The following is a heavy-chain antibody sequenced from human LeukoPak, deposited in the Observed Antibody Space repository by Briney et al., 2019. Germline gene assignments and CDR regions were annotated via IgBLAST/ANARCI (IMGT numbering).Heavy chain of an antibody. D-gene: IGHD2-2*02. Sequence: PSETLSLTCTVSGGSISSSISYWAWIRQPPGKGLEWIGGNYYSGSTYYNASLKSRVTVSIDTSKNQFSLKLSSVTAADTAVYYCARDVGYCRGTNCYTYLDYWGQGTLVTVSS. J-gene: IGHJ4*02. CDR1: GGSISSSISY. CDR3: ARDVGYCRGTNCYTYLDY. CDR2: NYYSGST. V-gene: IGHV4-39*07.